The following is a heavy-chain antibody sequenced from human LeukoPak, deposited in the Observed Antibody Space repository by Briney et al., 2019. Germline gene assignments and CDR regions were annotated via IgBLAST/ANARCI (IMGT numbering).Heavy chain of an antibody. CDR1: GFTVSSNY. CDR2: IYSGGST. D-gene: IGHD2-15*01. CDR3: GKTTVGYSSGRYPGWPVDY. Sequence: SGGSLRLSCAASGFTVSSNYMSWVRQAPGKGLEWVSVIYSGGSTYYADSVKGRFTISRDNSQEIVYLQLDSLRVEDTALYYCGKTTVGYSSGRYPGWPVDYWGQGALVTVSS. V-gene: IGHV3-53*01. J-gene: IGHJ4*02.